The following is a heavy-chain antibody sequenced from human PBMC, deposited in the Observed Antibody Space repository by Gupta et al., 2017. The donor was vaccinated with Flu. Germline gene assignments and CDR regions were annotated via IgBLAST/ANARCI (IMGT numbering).Heavy chain of an antibody. V-gene: IGHV4-39*01. Sequence: NKRNNHWAWIRQPPGKGLEWIGSVYYNGNTYYRPSLRSQFTISIDTSKNQFSLKLNSVTAADTAVYYCVRETSGTSWVDPWGQGTVVTVSS. D-gene: IGHD6-13*01. CDR1: NKRNNH. J-gene: IGHJ5*02. CDR2: VYYNGNT. CDR3: VRETSGTSWVDP.